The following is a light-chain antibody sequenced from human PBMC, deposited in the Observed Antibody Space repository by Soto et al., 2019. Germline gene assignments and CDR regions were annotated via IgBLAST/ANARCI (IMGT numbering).Light chain of an antibody. V-gene: IGKV2-40*01. CDR3: QQRSDWPWT. J-gene: IGKJ1*01. Sequence: DILMTQTPLSLPVTPGERSSICCWSSQSLLDSDDGNTYLDWYLQKPGQSPQLLIYTVSYRASGVPDRFSGGGSGTDFTLTISNLEPEDFAVYYCQQRSDWPWTFGQGTKVDIK. CDR1: QSLLDSDDGNTY. CDR2: TVS.